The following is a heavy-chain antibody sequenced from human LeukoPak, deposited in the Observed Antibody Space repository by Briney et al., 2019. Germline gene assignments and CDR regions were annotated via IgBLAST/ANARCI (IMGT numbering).Heavy chain of an antibody. CDR1: GYSISSGYY. CDR3: ARLHYYYYMDV. J-gene: IGHJ6*03. V-gene: IGHV4-38-2*01. Sequence: SETLSLTCAVSGYSISSGYYWGWIRQPPGKGLEWIGRIYHSGSTYYNPSLKSRVTISVDTSKNQFSLKLSSVTAADTAVYYCARLHYYYYMDVWGKGTTVTVSS. CDR2: IYHSGST.